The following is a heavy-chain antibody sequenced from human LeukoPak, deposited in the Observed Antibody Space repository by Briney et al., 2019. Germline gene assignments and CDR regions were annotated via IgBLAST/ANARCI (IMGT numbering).Heavy chain of an antibody. J-gene: IGHJ6*03. CDR1: GGSISSYY. CDR2: IYYSGST. D-gene: IGHD6-6*01. CDR3: ARAGSKRYSSSYFSNYYYYMDV. Sequence: SETLSLTCTVSGGSISSYYWSWIRQPPGKGLEWIGYIYYSGSTNYNPSLKSRVTISVDTSKNQFSLKLSSVTAADTAVYYCARAGSKRYSSSYFSNYYYYMDVWGKGTTVTVSS. V-gene: IGHV4-59*01.